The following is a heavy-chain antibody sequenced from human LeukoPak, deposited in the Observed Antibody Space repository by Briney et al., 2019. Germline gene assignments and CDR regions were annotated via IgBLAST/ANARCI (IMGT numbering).Heavy chain of an antibody. J-gene: IGHJ4*02. CDR1: GSSFTSYW. V-gene: IGHV5-51*01. CDR2: IYPGDSDT. Sequence: GASLKISYKGSGSSFTSYWIGWVRPMPGKGLEWMGIIYPGDSDTRYSPSFQGQVTISADKSISTASLQWSRLKASDTAMYYCARHVDIVATTLDYWGQGTLVTVSS. CDR3: ARHVDIVATTLDY. D-gene: IGHD5-12*01.